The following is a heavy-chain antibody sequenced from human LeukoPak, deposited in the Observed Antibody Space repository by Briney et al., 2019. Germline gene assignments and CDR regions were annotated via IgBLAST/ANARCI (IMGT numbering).Heavy chain of an antibody. V-gene: IGHV4-34*01. D-gene: IGHD2-2*01. J-gene: IGHJ4*02. CDR2: INHSGST. CDR1: GGSFSGYY. Sequence: SETLSLTCAVYGGSFSGYYWSWLRQPPGKGLEWIGEINHSGSTNYNPSLKSRVTISVDTSKNQFSLKLSSVTAADTAVYYCATGRGYCSSTSCYFDYWCQGTLVTVSS. CDR3: ATGRGYCSSTSCYFDY.